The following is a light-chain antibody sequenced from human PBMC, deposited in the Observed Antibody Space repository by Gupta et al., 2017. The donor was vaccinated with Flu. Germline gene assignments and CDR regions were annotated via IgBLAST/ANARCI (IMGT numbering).Light chain of an antibody. Sequence: GNNIGSKSVHWYQQKPGQAPVLVVYDDGDRPSGIPERFSGSNSGNTATLTISRVEAGDEADYYCQVWDSSSDRIWVFGGGTKLTVL. CDR2: DDG. CDR3: QVWDSSSDRIWV. V-gene: IGLV3-21*02. J-gene: IGLJ3*02. CDR1: NIGSKS.